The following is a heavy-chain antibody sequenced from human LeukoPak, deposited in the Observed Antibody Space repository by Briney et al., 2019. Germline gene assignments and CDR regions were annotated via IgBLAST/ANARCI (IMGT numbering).Heavy chain of an antibody. D-gene: IGHD1/OR15-1a*01. Sequence: GGSLRLSCAASGFTFSSYWMSWVRQAPGKGLESLANIRQDGSVQNYVNSVKGRFTISKDKPKNSMYLHMGSLMPQERPGHYFLLTTRSRGFDYWGQGTLVTVSS. CDR3: LLTTRSRGFDY. J-gene: IGHJ4*02. V-gene: IGHV3-7*01. CDR1: GFTFSSYW. CDR2: IRQDGSVQ.